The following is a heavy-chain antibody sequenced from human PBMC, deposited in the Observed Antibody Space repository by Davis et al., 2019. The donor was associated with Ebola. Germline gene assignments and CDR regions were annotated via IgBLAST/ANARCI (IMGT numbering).Heavy chain of an antibody. V-gene: IGHV3-30-3*01. CDR1: AFTLSSYA. D-gene: IGHD6-13*01. CDR3: AAGTRLVI. Sequence: SLCPSCPPSAFTLSSYAMHWVRQAPGKGLEWVAVISYDGSNKYYADSVKGRFTISRDNSKNTLYLQMNSLRAEDTAVYTAAAGTRLVIWGQGTMVTVSS. CDR2: ISYDGSNK. J-gene: IGHJ3*02.